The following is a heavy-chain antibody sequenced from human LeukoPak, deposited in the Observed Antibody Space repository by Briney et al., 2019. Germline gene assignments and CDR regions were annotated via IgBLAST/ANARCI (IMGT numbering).Heavy chain of an antibody. V-gene: IGHV3-23*01. Sequence: GRSLTLSCAACGLTFSSYAMSSVSPAPGNGLEWVSAISGSGGSTYNVDSVKGWFTISRDNSKNTLYLQMNSLRAEDTAVYYCAKLAVNTAMDRDYWGEGTLVTVS. D-gene: IGHD5-18*01. J-gene: IGHJ4*02. CDR3: AKLAVNTAMDRDY. CDR2: ISGSGGST. CDR1: GLTFSSYA.